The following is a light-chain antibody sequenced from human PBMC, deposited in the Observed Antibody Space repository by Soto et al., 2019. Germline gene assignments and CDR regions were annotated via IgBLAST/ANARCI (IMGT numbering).Light chain of an antibody. J-gene: IGLJ1*01. CDR3: QSYDTSLSGGSV. CDR1: SSNIGAGFD. V-gene: IGLV1-40*01. Sequence: QSVLTRSPSVSGAPGQRVSISCTGTSSNIGAGFDVHWYQQLPATAPKLLIYGNNNRPSGVPDRFSGSKSGTSASLAITGLQAEDEADYYCQSYDTSLSGGSVFGTGTKLTVL. CDR2: GNN.